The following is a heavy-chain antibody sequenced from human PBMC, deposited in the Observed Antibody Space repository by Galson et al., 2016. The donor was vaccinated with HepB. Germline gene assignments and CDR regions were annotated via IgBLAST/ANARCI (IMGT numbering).Heavy chain of an antibody. CDR2: ISSSSSAI. D-gene: IGHD4-17*01. Sequence: SLRLSCAASGFTFSSYSMNWVRQAPGKGLEWFSYISSSSSAIKYADSVKGRFTIARDNAKNSLYLQMSSLRDEDTAVYYCARDRVLFDDGDYGVNGMDVWGQGTTVTVSS. J-gene: IGHJ6*02. CDR3: ARDRVLFDDGDYGVNGMDV. V-gene: IGHV3-48*02. CDR1: GFTFSSYS.